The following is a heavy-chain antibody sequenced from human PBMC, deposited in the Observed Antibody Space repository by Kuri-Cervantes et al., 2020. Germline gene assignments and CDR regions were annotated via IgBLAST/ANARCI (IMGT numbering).Heavy chain of an antibody. Sequence: GGSLRLSCKGSGYSFTSYWIGWVRQMPGKGLEWMGVIYPGDSDTSYSPSFQGQVTISADKSISTAYLQWSSLKASDTAMYYCARPDRDCSGGSCSDAFDIWGQGTMVTVSS. J-gene: IGHJ3*02. V-gene: IGHV5-51*01. CDR3: ARPDRDCSGGSCSDAFDI. D-gene: IGHD2-15*01. CDR1: GYSFTSYW. CDR2: IYPGDSDT.